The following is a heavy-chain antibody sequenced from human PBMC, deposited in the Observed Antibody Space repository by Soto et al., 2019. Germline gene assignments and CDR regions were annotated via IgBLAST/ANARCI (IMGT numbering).Heavy chain of an antibody. CDR2: IFDAATA. CDR1: GESVGRGTNY. J-gene: IGHJ6*02. D-gene: IGHD6-13*01. Sequence: QVQLQESGPGLMKPSGTLSLICSVSGESVGRGTNYWSWVRQAPGRGLEWIGYIFDAATAIYNPPCERRVSISLDAAKNQVSLKLTAETAADTAIYYCARDRRGRADGFIYYYGMEVWGQGPSVTVSS. CDR3: ARDRRGRADGFIYYYGMEV. V-gene: IGHV4-61*01.